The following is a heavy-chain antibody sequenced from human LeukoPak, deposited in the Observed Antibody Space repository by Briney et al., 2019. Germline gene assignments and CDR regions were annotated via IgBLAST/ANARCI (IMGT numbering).Heavy chain of an antibody. Sequence: QPGGSLRLSCAASGFTFSSYEMNWVRQAPGKGLEWVSYISSSGSTIYYADSVKGRFTVSRDNAKNSLYLQMNSLRAEDTAVYYCAKGTTHYYDSSGPDAFDIWGQGTMVTVSS. CDR1: GFTFSSYE. CDR2: ISSSGSTI. D-gene: IGHD3-22*01. J-gene: IGHJ3*02. V-gene: IGHV3-48*03. CDR3: AKGTTHYYDSSGPDAFDI.